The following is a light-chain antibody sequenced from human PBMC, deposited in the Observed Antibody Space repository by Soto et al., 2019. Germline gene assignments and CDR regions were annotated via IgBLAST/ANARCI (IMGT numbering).Light chain of an antibody. V-gene: IGKV3-20*01. CDR1: QSVSNSY. CDR3: QQYGSSVGT. Sequence: EVVLTQSPGTLSLSPGETATLSCRASQSVSNSYLAWYQQKVGQAPRLLIYGASSRATGIPDRFSGSGSGTDFTLTISRLEPEDFAVYFCQQYGSSVGTFGQGTKV. J-gene: IGKJ1*01. CDR2: GAS.